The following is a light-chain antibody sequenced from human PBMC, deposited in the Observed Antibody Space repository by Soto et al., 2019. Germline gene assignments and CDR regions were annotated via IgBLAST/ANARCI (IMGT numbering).Light chain of an antibody. CDR2: EGS. J-gene: IGLJ1*01. CDR1: SSDVGSYNL. CDR3: CSYAGSSTFV. Sequence: QSALTQPASVSGSPGQSITISCTGTSSDVGSYNLVSWYQQHPGKAPKLMIYEGSKRPSGVSNRFSGSKSGNTASQTISGLQAEDQADYYCCSYAGSSTFVFGKGTKLTVL. V-gene: IGLV2-23*03.